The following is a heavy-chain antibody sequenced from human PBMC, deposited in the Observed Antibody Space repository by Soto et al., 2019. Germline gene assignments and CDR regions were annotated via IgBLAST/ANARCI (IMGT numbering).Heavy chain of an antibody. J-gene: IGHJ4*02. CDR1: GFTFTSYG. CDR2: ISYDGGLQ. Sequence: QAHLVESGGGXXQPGRSLRLSCAASGFTFTSYGMHWVRQAPGTRLEWVAVISYDGGLQHYADSVKGRFTISRDNSNNMVLLQMNSLIAEDTAVYYCVSDRGYGHASVPYSWGQGTLVSVSS. CDR3: VSDRGYGHASVPYS. V-gene: IGHV3-30*03. D-gene: IGHD5-18*01.